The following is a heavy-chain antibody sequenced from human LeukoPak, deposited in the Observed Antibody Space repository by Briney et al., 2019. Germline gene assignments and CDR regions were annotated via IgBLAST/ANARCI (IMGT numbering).Heavy chain of an antibody. V-gene: IGHV3-53*01. D-gene: IGHD1-26*01. CDR2: IYSGGST. J-gene: IGHJ3*02. CDR3: ACSGSLMEAFDI. CDR1: GFTVSSNY. Sequence: GGSLRLSCAASGFTVSSNYMSWVRQAPGKGLEWVSVIYSGGSTYYADSVKGRFTISRDNSKNTLCLQMNSLRAEDTAVYYCACSGSLMEAFDIWGQGTMVTVSS.